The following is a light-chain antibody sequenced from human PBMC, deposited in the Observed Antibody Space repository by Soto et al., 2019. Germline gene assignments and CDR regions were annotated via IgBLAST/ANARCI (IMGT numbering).Light chain of an antibody. J-gene: IGLJ2*01. CDR2: DVS. CDR1: SSDVGGYNY. CDR3: CSYAGTYTPVV. V-gene: IGLV2-11*01. Sequence: QSALTQPRSVSGSPGQSVTISCAGTSSDVGGYNYVSWYQQYPGKAPKLMISDVSKRPSGVPDRFSDSKSGNTASLTISGLQAEDEADYYCCSYAGTYTPVVFGGGTKLTVL.